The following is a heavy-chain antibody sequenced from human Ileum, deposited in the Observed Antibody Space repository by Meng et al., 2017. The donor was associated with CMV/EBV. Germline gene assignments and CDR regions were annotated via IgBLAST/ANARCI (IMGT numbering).Heavy chain of an antibody. D-gene: IGHD3-10*01. CDR3: ARDSAYFGELSPFDY. J-gene: IGHJ4*02. Sequence: GSLRLSCTVSGNSISSGYYWGWIRQPPGKGLEWIGSIYHSGNTYYNPSLKSRVTISVDTSKNQFSLKLTSVTAADTAVYYCARDSAYFGELSPFDYWGQGTLVTVSS. CDR1: GNSISSGYY. V-gene: IGHV4-38-2*02. CDR2: IYHSGNT.